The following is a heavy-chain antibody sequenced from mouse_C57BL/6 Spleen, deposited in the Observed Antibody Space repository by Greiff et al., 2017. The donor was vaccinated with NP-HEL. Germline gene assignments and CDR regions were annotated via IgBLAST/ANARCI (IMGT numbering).Heavy chain of an antibody. J-gene: IGHJ4*01. CDR3: ARHPSYYRSPYYAMDY. CDR2: LWTGGGP. D-gene: IGHD1-1*01. CDR1: GFLLSSYA. V-gene: IGHV2-9-1*01. Sequence: VKLVESGPGLVAPSQSLSITCTVSGFLLSSYAISWVRQPPGKGPEWPGVLWTGGGPNYNSAPNSSLSISKDNSNSQVFLKMNTLQTDNTARYYCARHPSYYRSPYYAMDYWGQGTSVTVSS.